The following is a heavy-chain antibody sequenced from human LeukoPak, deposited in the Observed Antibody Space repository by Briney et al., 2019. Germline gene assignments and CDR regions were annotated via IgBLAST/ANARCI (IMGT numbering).Heavy chain of an antibody. D-gene: IGHD2-15*01. CDR3: ARDSAVDCSGGSCYSDFQH. CDR1: GFTFISYS. J-gene: IGHJ1*01. CDR2: ISSSSSYI. V-gene: IGHV3-21*01. Sequence: GGSLRLSCPSSGFTFISYSMNWLRQAPAKGLDWVSSISSSSSYIYYEDLVKGRFNMSRDNAKNSLYLQMNSLRAEDTAVYYCARDSAVDCSGGSCYSDFQHWGQGTLVTVSS.